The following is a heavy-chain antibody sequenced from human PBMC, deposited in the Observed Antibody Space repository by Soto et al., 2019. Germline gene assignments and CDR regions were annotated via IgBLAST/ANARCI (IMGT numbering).Heavy chain of an antibody. CDR1: GGSISSSSYY. Sequence: SETLSLTCTVSGGSISSSSYYWGWIRQPPGKGLEWIGSIYYSGSTYYNPSLKSRVTISVDTSKNQFSLKLSSVTAADTAVYYCARQGTTYYYDSSGYYSNWFDPWGQGTLVTVSS. V-gene: IGHV4-39*01. D-gene: IGHD3-22*01. CDR2: IYYSGST. CDR3: ARQGTTYYYDSSGYYSNWFDP. J-gene: IGHJ5*02.